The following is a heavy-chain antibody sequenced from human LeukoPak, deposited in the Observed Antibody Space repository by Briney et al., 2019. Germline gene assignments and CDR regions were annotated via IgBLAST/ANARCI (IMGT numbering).Heavy chain of an antibody. CDR3: ARVTVTPPNWFDP. CDR1: GGSISSYY. V-gene: IGHV4-59*12. D-gene: IGHD4-17*01. J-gene: IGHJ5*02. Sequence: PSETLSLTCTVSGGSISSYYWSWIRQPPGKGLEWIGYIYYSGSTNYNPSLKSRVTISVDTSKNQFSLKLSSVTAADTAVYYCARVTVTPPNWFDPWGQGTLVTVSS. CDR2: IYYSGST.